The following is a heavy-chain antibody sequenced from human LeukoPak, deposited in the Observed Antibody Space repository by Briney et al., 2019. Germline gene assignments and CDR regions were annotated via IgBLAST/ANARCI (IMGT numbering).Heavy chain of an antibody. D-gene: IGHD6-6*01. V-gene: IGHV5-51*01. Sequence: PGESLKISCKGSGYRFSSYWIGWVRQMPGKGLEWMGIIYPGDSETRYSPSFQGQVTISADNSISTAYLQWSSLKASDTAMYYCARHGEQLPHYMDVWGKGTMVTVSS. CDR3: ARHGEQLPHYMDV. CDR1: GYRFSSYW. CDR2: IYPGDSET. J-gene: IGHJ6*03.